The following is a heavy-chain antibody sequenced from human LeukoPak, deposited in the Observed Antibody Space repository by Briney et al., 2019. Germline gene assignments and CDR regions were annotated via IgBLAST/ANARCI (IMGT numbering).Heavy chain of an antibody. CDR3: ARDRDVLMVYPSGMDV. J-gene: IGHJ6*02. CDR2: ISSSGSTI. D-gene: IGHD2-8*01. V-gene: IGHV3-48*04. CDR1: GFTFSNYW. Sequence: GGSLRLSCAASGFTFSNYWMIWVRQAPGKGLEWVSYISSSGSTIYYADSVKGRFTISRDNAKNSLYLQMNSLRAEDTAVYYCARDRDVLMVYPSGMDVWGQGTTVTVSS.